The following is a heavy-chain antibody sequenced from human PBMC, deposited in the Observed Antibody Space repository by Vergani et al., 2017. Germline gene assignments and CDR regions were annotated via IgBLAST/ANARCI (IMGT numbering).Heavy chain of an antibody. D-gene: IGHD6-6*01. Sequence: QVQLVQSGAEVKKPGASVKVSCKASGYTFTSHGISWVRQAPGQGLEWMGWISAYNGNTNYAQKLQGRVTMTTDTSTSTAYMELRSLRSDDTAVYYCARDSYSSSSSYYYGMDVWGQGTTVTVSS. CDR3: ARDSYSSSSSYYYGMDV. J-gene: IGHJ6*02. V-gene: IGHV1-18*04. CDR2: ISAYNGNT. CDR1: GYTFTSHG.